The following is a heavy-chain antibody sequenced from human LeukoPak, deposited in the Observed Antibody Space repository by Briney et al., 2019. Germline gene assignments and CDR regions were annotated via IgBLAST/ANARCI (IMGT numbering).Heavy chain of an antibody. J-gene: IGHJ4*02. CDR1: GFTFSSYW. CDR2: IKQDGSEK. D-gene: IGHD3-22*01. Sequence: GGSLRLSCAASGFTFSSYWVSWVRQAPGKGLEWVANIKQDGSEKYYVDSVKGRFTISRDNAKNSLYLQMNSLRAEDTAVYYCARDPPERTIIVVISSRFDYWGQGTLVTVSS. V-gene: IGHV3-7*01. CDR3: ARDPPERTIIVVISSRFDY.